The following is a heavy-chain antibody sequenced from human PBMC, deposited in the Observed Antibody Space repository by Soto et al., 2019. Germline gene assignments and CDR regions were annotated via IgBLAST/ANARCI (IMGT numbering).Heavy chain of an antibody. V-gene: IGHV1-69*12. J-gene: IGHJ6*02. Sequence: QVQLVQSGAEMKEPGSSVKVSCKTSGGTFSSSAISWLRQAPGQGLEWMGGLIPLFRTPDYAQKFKGRVKIAADESTSTAYMELSSLRSEDTAVYYCARDNDRLQLGGNYYYILDVWGQGTTITVSS. CDR1: GGTFSSSA. D-gene: IGHD4-4*01. CDR3: ARDNDRLQLGGNYYYILDV. CDR2: LIPLFRTP.